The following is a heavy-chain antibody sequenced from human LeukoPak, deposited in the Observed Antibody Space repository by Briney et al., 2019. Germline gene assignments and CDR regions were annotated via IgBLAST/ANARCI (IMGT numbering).Heavy chain of an antibody. J-gene: IGHJ4*02. CDR1: GFAVSSKY. V-gene: IGHV3-66*01. CDR3: ARDAETSLAN. D-gene: IGHD5-24*01. CDR2: NLDGRA. Sequence: PGGSLRLSCAASGFAVSSKYMNWVRQAPGKGLEWVTVNLDGRADYADSVKGRFTISSDNSKSTVYLQMNSLKDEDTAVYYCARDAETSLANWGQGTLVTVSP.